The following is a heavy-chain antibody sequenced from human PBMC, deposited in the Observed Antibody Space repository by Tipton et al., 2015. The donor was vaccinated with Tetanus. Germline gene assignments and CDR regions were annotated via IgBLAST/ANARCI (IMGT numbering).Heavy chain of an antibody. V-gene: IGHV4-34*09. CDR3: AREGAPRAFDI. CDR2: IHYSGST. Sequence: GLVKPSETLSLTCAVSGGSLSDYYWSWIRQSPGKGLEWIGDIHYSGSTFYNPSLKSRVTISVDTSKNQFSLKLNSVTAADTAVYYCAREGAPRAFDIWGQGTMVTVSS. CDR1: GGSLSDYY. J-gene: IGHJ3*02.